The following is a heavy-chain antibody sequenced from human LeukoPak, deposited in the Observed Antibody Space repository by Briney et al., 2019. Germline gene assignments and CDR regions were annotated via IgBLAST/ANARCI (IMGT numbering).Heavy chain of an antibody. Sequence: GGSPRLSCAASGFTLSSYSMNWVRQAPGKGLEWVSSITSSSSYIYYADSVKGRFTISRDNAKNSLYLQMNSLRAEDTAVYYCARDSGSSWFRPYYMDVWGKGTTVTVSS. CDR2: ITSSSSYI. CDR3: ARDSGSSWFRPYYMDV. V-gene: IGHV3-21*01. J-gene: IGHJ6*03. D-gene: IGHD6-13*01. CDR1: GFTLSSYS.